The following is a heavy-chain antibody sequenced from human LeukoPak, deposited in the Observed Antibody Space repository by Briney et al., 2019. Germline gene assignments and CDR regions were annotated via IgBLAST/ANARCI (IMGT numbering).Heavy chain of an antibody. V-gene: IGHV4-34*01. J-gene: IGHJ5*02. Sequence: KPSETLSLTCAVYGGSFSGYYWSWIRQPPGKGLEWIGEINHSGSTNYNPSLKSRVTISVDTSKNQFSLKLSSVTAADTAVYYCASTYYYGSGSYLNWFDPWGQGTLVTVSS. CDR1: GGSFSGYY. CDR3: ASTYYYGSGSYLNWFDP. CDR2: INHSGST. D-gene: IGHD3-10*01.